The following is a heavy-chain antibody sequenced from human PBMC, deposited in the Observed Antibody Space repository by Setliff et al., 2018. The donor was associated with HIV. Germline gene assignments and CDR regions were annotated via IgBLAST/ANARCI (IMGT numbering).Heavy chain of an antibody. CDR1: GFAFSGYS. V-gene: IGHV3-21*01. Sequence: GGSLRLSCAASGFAFSGYSMTWVRQAPGKGLEWVASISPAGSFMYYRDSLKGRFTISRDDAKTSLNLQMNSLKVEDTAIYFCARGNTMVTDFDYWGQGTLVTVSS. D-gene: IGHD3-10*01. J-gene: IGHJ4*02. CDR2: ISPAGSFM. CDR3: ARGNTMVTDFDY.